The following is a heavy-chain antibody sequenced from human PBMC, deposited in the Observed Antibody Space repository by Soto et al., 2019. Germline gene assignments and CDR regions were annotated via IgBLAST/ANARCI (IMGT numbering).Heavy chain of an antibody. CDR1: GFTFSSYS. D-gene: IGHD3-22*01. CDR3: ARESGYLTWFDP. Sequence: EVQLVESGGGLVQPGGSLRLACAASGFTFSSYSMNWVRQAPGKGLEWVSYIRSSSSTIYYADSGKGRLTISRDNAKNIPYLQINSLRDEDTAVYYCARESGYLTWFDPWGQGTLVTVSS. V-gene: IGHV3-48*02. J-gene: IGHJ5*02. CDR2: IRSSSSTI.